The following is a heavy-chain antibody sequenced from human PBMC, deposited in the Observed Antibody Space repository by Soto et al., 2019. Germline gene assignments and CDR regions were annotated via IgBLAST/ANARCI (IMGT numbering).Heavy chain of an antibody. Sequence: PGGSLRLSCAASGFICSSYDMSWVRQAPGKGLEWVSTILVDGRTFYVDSVKGRFTISRDSSQNTVYLQMNSLTAGGTALYYCAKATATGGGAFDICGQGTMVTVSS. J-gene: IGHJ3*02. V-gene: IGHV3-23*01. CDR2: ILVDGRT. CDR3: AKATATGGGAFDI. D-gene: IGHD2-8*02. CDR1: GFICSSYD.